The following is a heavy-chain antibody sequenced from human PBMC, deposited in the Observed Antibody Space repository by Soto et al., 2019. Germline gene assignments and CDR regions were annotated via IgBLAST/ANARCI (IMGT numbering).Heavy chain of an antibody. CDR3: ARHVRVGSVYYYYGMDV. CDR2: IYYTGNT. J-gene: IGHJ6*02. D-gene: IGHD1-26*01. Sequence: SETLSLTCTVSGDSVSSGTYFWGWVRQPPGKGLEWIGNIYYTGNTYYNPSLKSRVTIPVDTSKNQFSLKLSSVTAADTAVYYCARHVRVGSVYYYYGMDVWGQGTTVT. V-gene: IGHV4-39*01. CDR1: GDSVSSGTYF.